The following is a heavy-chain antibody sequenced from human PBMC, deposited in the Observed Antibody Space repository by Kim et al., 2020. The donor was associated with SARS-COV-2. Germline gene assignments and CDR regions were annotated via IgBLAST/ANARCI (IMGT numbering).Heavy chain of an antibody. J-gene: IGHJ3*02. Sequence: GGSLRLSCAASGFTFSDSAIHWVRQAAGKGLEWVGRIRSKDNNPEKGYAETMKGRIAISRADSDNTAYLQMNSLKTEDTAVYYCCRGPPYTNSYWDALDIWGQGTTVTLSS. CDR3: CRGPPYTNSYWDALDI. V-gene: IGHV3-73*01. D-gene: IGHD1-26*01. CDR2: IRSKDNNPEK. CDR1: GFTFSDSA.